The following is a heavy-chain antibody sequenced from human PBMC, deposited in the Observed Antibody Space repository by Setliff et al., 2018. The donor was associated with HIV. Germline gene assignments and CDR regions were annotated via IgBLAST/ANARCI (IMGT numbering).Heavy chain of an antibody. Sequence: GASVKVSCKASGYTVTTYGISWVRQAPGQGLEWMGWFNTETRNPMYAQAFKGRLVFSLDTSVSTAYLQINSLRVEDTAVYYCVKVSRGTVVRGVILVGYFDYWGQGTLVTVSS. CDR1: GYTVTTYG. CDR3: VKVSRGTVVRGVILVGYFDY. J-gene: IGHJ4*02. CDR2: FNTETRNP. V-gene: IGHV7-4-1*02. D-gene: IGHD3-10*02.